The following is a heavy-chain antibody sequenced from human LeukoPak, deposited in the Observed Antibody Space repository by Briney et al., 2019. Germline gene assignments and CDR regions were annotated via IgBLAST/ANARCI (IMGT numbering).Heavy chain of an antibody. CDR3: ARGGGLDV. Sequence: AGGSLRLSCAASEFTFRNYWMCWVRQAPGKGLEWVANIKEDGSEKHYVDSVKGRFTISRDNAKNSLYLQMSNLRAEDTAVYFCARGGGLDVWGQGATVTVSS. CDR2: IKEDGSEK. V-gene: IGHV3-7*03. D-gene: IGHD3-16*01. J-gene: IGHJ6*02. CDR1: EFTFRNYW.